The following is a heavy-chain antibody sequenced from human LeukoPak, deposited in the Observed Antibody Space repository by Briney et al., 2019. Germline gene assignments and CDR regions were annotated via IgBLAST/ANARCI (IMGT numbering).Heavy chain of an antibody. Sequence: SETLSLTCAVYGGSFSGYYWSWVRQPPEKGLEWIGEINHSGSTNYNPSLKSRVTISVDTSKNQFSLKLSSVTAADTAVYYCARDGRGLGFYYYYMDVWGKGTTVTVSS. D-gene: IGHD2-8*01. CDR1: GGSFSGYY. J-gene: IGHJ6*03. V-gene: IGHV4-34*01. CDR2: INHSGST. CDR3: ARDGRGLGFYYYYMDV.